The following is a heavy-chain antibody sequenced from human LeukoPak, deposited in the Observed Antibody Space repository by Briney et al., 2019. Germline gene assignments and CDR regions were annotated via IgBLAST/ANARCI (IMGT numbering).Heavy chain of an antibody. V-gene: IGHV3-30*18. Sequence: GSLRLSFAASGFTFNSYCMHRVRQAPGKGLEWGAIISYDGSNKYYADSVKGRFTISRDNSKNTLYLQMNSLRAEDTAVYYCAKGSGYSYGYEHDYWGQGTLVTVSS. J-gene: IGHJ4*02. CDR3: AKGSGYSYGYEHDY. CDR2: ISYDGSNK. CDR1: GFTFNSYC. D-gene: IGHD5-18*01.